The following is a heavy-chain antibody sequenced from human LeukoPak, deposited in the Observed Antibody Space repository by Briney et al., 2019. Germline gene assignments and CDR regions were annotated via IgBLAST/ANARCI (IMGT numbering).Heavy chain of an antibody. Sequence: PGGSLRLSCAASGFAFSDYWMHWVRQAPGKGLEWVSRINEDATTITYADSVKGRFIISRDNSKKSLYLQMNNLRAEDTAVYYCVRDLILVWTPGDDFDFWGQGTLVIVSS. J-gene: IGHJ4*02. CDR1: GFAFSDYW. D-gene: IGHD3-16*01. CDR3: VRDLILVWTPGDDFDF. CDR2: INEDATTI. V-gene: IGHV3-74*01.